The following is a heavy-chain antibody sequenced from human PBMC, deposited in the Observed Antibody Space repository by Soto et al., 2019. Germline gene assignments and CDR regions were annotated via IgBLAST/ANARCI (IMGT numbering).Heavy chain of an antibody. Sequence: EVQLLESGGGLAQPGGSLRLSCAASGLTFNYYAMSWVRQAPGKGLEWVSGVSGRGDITYSADSVKGRFSISRDNSKNSLFLQMNSLRVEDTALYYCVRDLGTSGWFYWGQGTLVIVSS. J-gene: IGHJ4*02. CDR2: VSGRGDIT. CDR1: GLTFNYYA. CDR3: VRDLGTSGWFY. V-gene: IGHV3-23*01. D-gene: IGHD6-19*01.